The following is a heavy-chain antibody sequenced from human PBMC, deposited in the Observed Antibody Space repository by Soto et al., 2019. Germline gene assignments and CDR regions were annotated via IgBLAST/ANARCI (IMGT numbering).Heavy chain of an antibody. Sequence: EVQLVESGGGLVQPGRSLRLSCAASGFTFDDYAMHWVRQAPGKGLEWVSGISWNSGSIGYADSVKGRFTISRDNAKNSLYLQMNSLRAEDTALYYCAKVPTSYSSSWYKGAFDIWGQGTMVTVSS. D-gene: IGHD6-13*01. CDR3: AKVPTSYSSSWYKGAFDI. CDR2: ISWNSGSI. V-gene: IGHV3-9*01. CDR1: GFTFDDYA. J-gene: IGHJ3*02.